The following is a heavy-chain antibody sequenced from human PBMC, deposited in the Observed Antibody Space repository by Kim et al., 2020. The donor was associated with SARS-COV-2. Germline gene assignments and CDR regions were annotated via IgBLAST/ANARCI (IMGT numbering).Heavy chain of an antibody. Sequence: SETLSLTCTVSGGSISSSSYYWGWIRQPPGKGLEWIGSIYYSGSTYYNPPLKSRVTISVDTSKNQFSLKLSSVTAADTAVYYCARHFTIFGVVGSWFDPWGQGTLVTVSS. CDR2: IYYSGST. V-gene: IGHV4-39*01. CDR1: GGSISSSSYY. D-gene: IGHD3-3*01. J-gene: IGHJ5*02. CDR3: ARHFTIFGVVGSWFDP.